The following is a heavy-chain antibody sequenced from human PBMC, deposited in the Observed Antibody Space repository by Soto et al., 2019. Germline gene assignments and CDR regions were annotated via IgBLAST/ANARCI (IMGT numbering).Heavy chain of an antibody. D-gene: IGHD2-15*01. J-gene: IGHJ6*02. CDR1: GFTFSSYA. V-gene: IGHV3-30-3*01. Sequence: QAGGSLRLSCAASGFTFSSYAMHWVRQAPGKGLERGAGISYDGSNKYYADSVKGRFTISRDNSKNTLYLQMNSLRAEDTAVYYCARALLFCSGGSCYSPLYYYYGMDVWGQGTTVTVSS. CDR2: ISYDGSNK. CDR3: ARALLFCSGGSCYSPLYYYYGMDV.